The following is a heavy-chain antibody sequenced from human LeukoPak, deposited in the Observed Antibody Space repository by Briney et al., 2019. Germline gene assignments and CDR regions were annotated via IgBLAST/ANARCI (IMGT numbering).Heavy chain of an antibody. J-gene: IGHJ4*02. CDR1: GGSISSDENY. CDR2: IYKTEST. D-gene: IGHD3-10*01. CDR3: ARGLWPIFYYYGSGSYFDL. V-gene: IGHV4-30-4*01. Sequence: PSETLSLTCTVSGGSISSDENYWSWIRQAPGKGLEWIGNIYKTESTYYNPSLKSRVIISVDTSKNQFSLKLNSVTAADTAVYYCARGLWPIFYYYGSGSYFDLWGQGSLVSVFS.